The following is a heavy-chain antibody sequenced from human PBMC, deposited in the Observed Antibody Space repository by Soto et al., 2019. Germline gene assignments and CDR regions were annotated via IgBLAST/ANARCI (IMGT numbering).Heavy chain of an antibody. CDR2: ISSSSSYI. Sequence: GESLKISCAASGFTFSSYSMNWVRQAPGKGLEWVSSISSSSSYIYYADSVKGRFTISRDNAKNSLYLQMNSLRAEDTAVYYCARELLWFGELGFDPWGQGTLVTVSS. D-gene: IGHD3-10*01. CDR3: ARELLWFGELGFDP. V-gene: IGHV3-21*01. CDR1: GFTFSSYS. J-gene: IGHJ5*02.